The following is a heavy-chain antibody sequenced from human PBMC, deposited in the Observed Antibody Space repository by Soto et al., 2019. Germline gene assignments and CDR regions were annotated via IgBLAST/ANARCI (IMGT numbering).Heavy chain of an antibody. Sequence: GGSLRLSCAASGFTFSSYAMSWVRQAPGKGLEWVSAISGSGGSTYYADSVKGRVTISRENSKNTLYLQMNSLRAEDTAVYYCAKGGYYYYYYMDVWGKGTTVTVSS. V-gene: IGHV3-23*01. CDR3: AKGGYYYYYYMDV. J-gene: IGHJ6*03. CDR2: ISGSGGST. CDR1: GFTFSSYA.